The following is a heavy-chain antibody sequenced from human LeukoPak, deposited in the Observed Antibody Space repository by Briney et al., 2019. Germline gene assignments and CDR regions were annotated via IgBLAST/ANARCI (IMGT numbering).Heavy chain of an antibody. CDR2: IIPIFGTA. V-gene: IGHV1-69*13. D-gene: IGHD2-2*01. J-gene: IGHJ6*02. CDR3: ALVIQVVPAVGYYYYGMDV. CDR1: GGTFSSYA. Sequence: GASVKVSCKASGGTFSSYAISWVRQAPGQGLEWMGGIIPIFGTANYAQKFQGRVTITADESTSTAYMELSSLRSEDTAVYYCALVIQVVPAVGYYYYGMDVWGQGTTVTVSS.